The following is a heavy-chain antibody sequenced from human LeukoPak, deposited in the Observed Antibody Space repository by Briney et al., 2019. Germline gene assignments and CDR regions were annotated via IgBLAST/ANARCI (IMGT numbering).Heavy chain of an antibody. CDR1: GGSITANW. V-gene: IGHV4-4*02. J-gene: IGHJ3*01. Sequence: SETLSLTCAVSGGSITANWWNWVRQPPGKGLEWIGETHHTGMSNYNPSLKSRATISVDTSKNQLSLNLNSVTAADTAIYYCTREGRDSGGAQQAFDVWGQGTLIAVSS. CDR3: TREGRDSGGAQQAFDV. CDR2: THHTGMS. D-gene: IGHD2-21*01.